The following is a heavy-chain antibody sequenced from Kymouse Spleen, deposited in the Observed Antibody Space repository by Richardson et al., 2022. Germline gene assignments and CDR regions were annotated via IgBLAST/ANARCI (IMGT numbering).Heavy chain of an antibody. D-gene: IGHD6-6*01. V-gene: IGHV4-39*01. CDR1: GGSISSSSYY. CDR3: ARQREQLVPFDY. CDR2: IYYSGST. Sequence: QLQLQESGPGLVKPSETLSLTCTVSGGSISSSSYYWGWIRQPPGKGLEWIGSIYYSGSTYYNPSLKSRVTISVDTSKNQFSLKLSSVTAADTAVYYCARQREQLVPFDYWGQGTLVTVSS. J-gene: IGHJ4*02.